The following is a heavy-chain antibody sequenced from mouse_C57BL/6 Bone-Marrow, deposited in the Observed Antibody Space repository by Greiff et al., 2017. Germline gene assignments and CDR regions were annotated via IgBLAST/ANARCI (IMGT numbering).Heavy chain of an antibody. CDR3: VRRGFITTEYFDV. V-gene: IGHV10-1*01. J-gene: IGHJ1*03. Sequence: EVKLVESGGGLVQPKGSLKLSCAASGFSFNTYAMNWVRQAPGKGLEWVARISSKSNNYATYYADSVKDRFTISRDYSESMLYLQMNNLTAEDTAMYYCVRRGFITTEYFDVWGTGTTVTVSS. CDR1: GFSFNTYA. CDR2: ISSKSNNYAT. D-gene: IGHD1-2*01.